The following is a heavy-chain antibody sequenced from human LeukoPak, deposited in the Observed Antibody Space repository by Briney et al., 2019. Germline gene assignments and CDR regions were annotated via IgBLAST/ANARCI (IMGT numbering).Heavy chain of an antibody. D-gene: IGHD3-16*01. Sequence: GGSLRLSCAASGFTFDDYAMHWVRQAPGKGLEWVSGISWNSGSIGYADSVKGRFTISRDNAKNSLYLQMNSLRAEDTALYYCAKDSFGGSQPVWGQGTLVTVSS. CDR1: GFTFDDYA. CDR2: ISWNSGSI. CDR3: AKDSFGGSQPV. J-gene: IGHJ4*02. V-gene: IGHV3-9*01.